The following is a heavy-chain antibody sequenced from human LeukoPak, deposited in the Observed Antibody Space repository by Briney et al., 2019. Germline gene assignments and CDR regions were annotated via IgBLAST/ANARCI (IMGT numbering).Heavy chain of an antibody. V-gene: IGHV3-15*04. CDR3: TTDSRWRAWMDN. CDR1: GFTLSNVW. J-gene: IGHJ4*02. Sequence: PGGSLRLSCVASGFTLSNVWMNWVRQAPGKGLEWVGRIESKTEGGTTDYAAPVKGRFTISRDDSSNTLYLKMNSLKVEDTAVYYCTTDSRWRAWMDNWGQGTLVTVSS. CDR2: IESKTEGGTT. D-gene: IGHD4-23*01.